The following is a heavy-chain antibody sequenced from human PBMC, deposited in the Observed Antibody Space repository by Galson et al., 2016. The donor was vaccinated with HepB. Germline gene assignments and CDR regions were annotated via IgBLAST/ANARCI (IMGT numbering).Heavy chain of an antibody. D-gene: IGHD3-3*01. Sequence: SLRLSCAASGFTFTDAWMSWVRQAPGKGLEWVGRIKSKGDGGTTDYATPVKGRFVISRDDSKKTLYLQMNSLKSEDTAVYYCSTDLSITNYGIYHPYYYNALDVWGQGTTVTVSS. J-gene: IGHJ6*02. V-gene: IGHV3-15*01. CDR1: GFTFTDAW. CDR3: STDLSITNYGIYHPYYYNALDV. CDR2: IKSKGDGGTT.